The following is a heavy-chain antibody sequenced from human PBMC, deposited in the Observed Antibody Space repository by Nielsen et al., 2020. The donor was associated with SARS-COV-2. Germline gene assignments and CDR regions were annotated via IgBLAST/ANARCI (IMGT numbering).Heavy chain of an antibody. D-gene: IGHD3-3*01. CDR3: AIATFLYYDFWSGYSVNYYYYMDV. J-gene: IGHJ6*03. Sequence: WVRKAPGQGLEWMGGIIPIFGTANYAQKFQGRVTITADESTSTAYMELSSLRSEDTAVYYCAIATFLYYDFWSGYSVNYYYYMDVWGKGTTVTVSS. CDR2: IIPIFGTA. V-gene: IGHV1-69*01.